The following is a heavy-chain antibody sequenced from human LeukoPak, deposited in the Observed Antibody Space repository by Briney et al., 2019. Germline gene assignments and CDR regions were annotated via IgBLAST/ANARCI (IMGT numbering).Heavy chain of an antibody. V-gene: IGHV1-2*02. CDR3: ARDPILGAGY. CDR2: INPNSGGT. CDR1: GYTFTAYY. J-gene: IGHJ4*02. Sequence: ASVKVSCKASGYTFTAYYMHWVRQAPGQGLEWLGWINPNSGGTNYTQKFQGRVTMTRDTSISTAYMELYRLRSDDTAVYYCARDPILGAGYWGQGTLVTVSS. D-gene: IGHD1-26*01.